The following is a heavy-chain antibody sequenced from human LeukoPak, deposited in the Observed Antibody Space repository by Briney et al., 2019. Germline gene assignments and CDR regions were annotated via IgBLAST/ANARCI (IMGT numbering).Heavy chain of an antibody. CDR1: GYTFTSYG. J-gene: IGHJ4*02. Sequence: ASVKVSCKVYGYTFTSYGISCVRQAPGQGLEWMGWISAYNGNTNYAQKLQGRVTMTTDTSTSTAYMELRSLRSDDTAVYYCARDRPEWFEEFFDYWGQGTLVTVSS. CDR2: ISAYNGNT. CDR3: ARDRPEWFEEFFDY. V-gene: IGHV1-18*01. D-gene: IGHD3-10*01.